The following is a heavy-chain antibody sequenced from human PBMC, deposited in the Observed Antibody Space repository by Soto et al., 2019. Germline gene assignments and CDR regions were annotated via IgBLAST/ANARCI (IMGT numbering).Heavy chain of an antibody. Sequence: GESLKISCKGSGYSFTSYWIGWVRQMPGKGLEWMGIIYPGDSDTRYSPSFQGQVTISADKSISTAYLQWSSLKASDTAMYYCARSYYYGSGSDKYCDVMYVWGQRTTVTVSS. D-gene: IGHD3-10*01. CDR1: GYSFTSYW. J-gene: IGHJ6*02. CDR2: IYPGDSDT. V-gene: IGHV5-51*01. CDR3: ARSYYYGSGSDKYCDVMYV.